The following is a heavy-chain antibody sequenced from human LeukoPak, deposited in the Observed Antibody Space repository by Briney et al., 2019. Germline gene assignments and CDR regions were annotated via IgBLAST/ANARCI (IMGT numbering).Heavy chain of an antibody. V-gene: IGHV4-59*08. CDR1: GGSISSYY. D-gene: IGHD1-26*01. Sequence: NASETLSLTCTVSGGSISSYYWSWIRQPPGKGLEWIGYIYYSGSTNYNPSLKSRVTISVDTSKNQFSLKLSSVTAADTAVYYCARQARSGNWFDPWGQGTLVTVS. J-gene: IGHJ5*02. CDR2: IYYSGST. CDR3: ARQARSGNWFDP.